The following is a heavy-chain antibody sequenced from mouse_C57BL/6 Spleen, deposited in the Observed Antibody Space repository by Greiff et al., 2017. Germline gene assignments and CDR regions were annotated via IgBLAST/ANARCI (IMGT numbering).Heavy chain of an antibody. Sequence: QVQLQQPGAELVMPGASVKLSCKASGYTFTSYWMHWVKQRPGQGLEWIGEIDPSDSSTNYNQKFKGKSTLTVDKSSSTAYMQLSSLTSEDSAVYYCASMEEDAMDYWGQGTSVTVSS. V-gene: IGHV1-69*01. CDR1: GYTFTSYW. CDR3: ASMEEDAMDY. CDR2: IDPSDSST. J-gene: IGHJ4*01. D-gene: IGHD1-1*02.